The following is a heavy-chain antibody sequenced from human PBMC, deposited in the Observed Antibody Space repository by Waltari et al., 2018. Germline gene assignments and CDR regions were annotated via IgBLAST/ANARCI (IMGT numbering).Heavy chain of an antibody. D-gene: IGHD3-22*01. V-gene: IGHV4-4*02. Sequence: QVQLQESGPGLVKPSETLSLTCAVSGGSISSSNWWRWIRQPPGKGLEWIGNIGGSSGSTYYNPSLKSRVTISKDTSKNQFSLKLSSVTAADTAVYYCARVLHYYGSGSFDYWGQGVLVTVSS. J-gene: IGHJ4*02. CDR1: GGSISSSNW. CDR2: IGGSSGST. CDR3: ARVLHYYGSGSFDY.